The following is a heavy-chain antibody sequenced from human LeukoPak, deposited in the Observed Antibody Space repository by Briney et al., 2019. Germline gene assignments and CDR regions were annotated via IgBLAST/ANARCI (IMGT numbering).Heavy chain of an antibody. Sequence: NTSGTLSLTCAVSGGSISSSNWWSWVRQPPGKGLEWIGEIYHSGSTNYNPSLKSRVTISVDKSKNQFSLKLSSVTAADTAVYYCARYRTALYSSSWYFDLWGRGTLVTVSS. D-gene: IGHD6-13*01. V-gene: IGHV4-4*02. J-gene: IGHJ2*01. CDR2: IYHSGST. CDR1: GGSISSSNW. CDR3: ARYRTALYSSSWYFDL.